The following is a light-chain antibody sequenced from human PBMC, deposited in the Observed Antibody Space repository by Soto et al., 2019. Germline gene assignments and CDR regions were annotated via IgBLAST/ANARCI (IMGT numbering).Light chain of an antibody. J-gene: IGKJ2*01. V-gene: IGKV4-1*01. CDR3: QQYYTTPQT. CDR1: QSLLYGGNDRNY. Sequence: DIVMTQSPDSLAVSLGERATIDCKSSQSLLYGGNDRNYLAWYQHKPGQSPKLIMYWASTREAGVPDRFSGSGSGTHFTLTISSLQTEDVAVYYCQQYYTTPQTFGQGTK. CDR2: WAS.